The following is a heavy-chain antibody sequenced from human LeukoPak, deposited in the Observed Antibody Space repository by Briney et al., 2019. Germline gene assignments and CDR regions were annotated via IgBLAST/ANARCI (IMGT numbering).Heavy chain of an antibody. CDR2: VNPKSGAT. CDR3: ASITVIDY. V-gene: IGHV1-2*02. D-gene: IGHD4-17*01. CDR1: GYTFTDYY. Sequence: GASVKVSCKASGYTFTDYYLHWLRQAPGQGLEWMGWVNPKSGATNYAQRFQGRVTMTWQTSISTGNMELSRLRSDDTAVYYCASITVIDYWGQGTLVTVSS. J-gene: IGHJ4*02.